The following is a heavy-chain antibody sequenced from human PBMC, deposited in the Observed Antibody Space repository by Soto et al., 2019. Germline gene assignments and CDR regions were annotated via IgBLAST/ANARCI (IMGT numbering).Heavy chain of an antibody. CDR2: ISGSGDST. CDR3: AKSSTWAHYYYMDV. D-gene: IGHD2-2*01. J-gene: IGHJ6*03. V-gene: IGHV3-23*01. CDR1: GFTFSSYA. Sequence: EVQLLESGGGLVQPGGSLRLSCAASGFTFSSYAMSWVRQAPGRGLEWVSVISGSGDSTNNADSVKDRFTISRDNSKNSLYLQMNSLRVEDTAVYYCAKSSTWAHYYYMDVWGKGTTVTVSS.